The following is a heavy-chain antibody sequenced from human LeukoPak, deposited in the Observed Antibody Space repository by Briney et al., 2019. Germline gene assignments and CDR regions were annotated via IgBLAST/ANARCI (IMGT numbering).Heavy chain of an antibody. V-gene: IGHV3-23*01. CDR3: ARRGYYYDSSGYHDPFDY. CDR2: ISGSGGST. J-gene: IGHJ4*02. D-gene: IGHD3-22*01. Sequence: PGGSLRLSCAASGFTFSSYAMRCVRQAPGKGLEWVSAISGSGGSTYYADSVKGRFTISRDNSKNTLYLQMNSLRAEDTAVYYCARRGYYYDSSGYHDPFDYWGQGTLVTVSS. CDR1: GFTFSSYA.